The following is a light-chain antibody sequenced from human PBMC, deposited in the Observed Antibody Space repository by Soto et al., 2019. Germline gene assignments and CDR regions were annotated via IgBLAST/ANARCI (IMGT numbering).Light chain of an antibody. J-gene: IGKJ1*01. CDR3: LQFNGYPRT. Sequence: DIQMTQSPSSLSASVGDRVSITCRASQSISTHLSWYQQKPGKAPKLLIYAASSLQSWVPSRFSGSGSGTDFTLTISSLQPEDFATYYCLQFNGYPRTFGQGTKVDIK. V-gene: IGKV1-17*01. CDR1: QSISTH. CDR2: AAS.